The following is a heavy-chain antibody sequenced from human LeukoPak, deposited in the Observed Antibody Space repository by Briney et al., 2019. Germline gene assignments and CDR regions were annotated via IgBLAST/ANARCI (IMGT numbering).Heavy chain of an antibody. CDR3: AKDVALRAAAYYFDY. D-gene: IGHD2-21*01. CDR1: GFTFSSYW. J-gene: IGHJ4*02. CDR2: INSDGSST. Sequence: PGGSLRLSCAASGFTFSSYWMHWVRQAPGKGLVWVSRINSDGSSTSYAGSVKGRFTISRDNSKNTVYLEMNSLRTEDTAVYYCAKDVALRAAAYYFDYWGQGTLVTVSS. V-gene: IGHV3-74*01.